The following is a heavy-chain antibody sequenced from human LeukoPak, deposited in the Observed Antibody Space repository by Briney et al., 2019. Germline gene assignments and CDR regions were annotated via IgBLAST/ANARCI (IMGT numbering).Heavy chain of an antibody. V-gene: IGHV1-18*01. CDR3: ARVVHGSNYLDF. CDR1: GYTFSTYG. D-gene: IGHD6-6*01. CDR2: ISGYNDNP. Sequence: ASVKVSCKASGYTFSTYGITWVRQAPGQGHEWVGWISGYNDNPYYAQKFQGRVTMATDTSTSTAYMDLRSLRSDDTAVYYCARVVHGSNYLDFWGQGTLVTVSP. J-gene: IGHJ4*02.